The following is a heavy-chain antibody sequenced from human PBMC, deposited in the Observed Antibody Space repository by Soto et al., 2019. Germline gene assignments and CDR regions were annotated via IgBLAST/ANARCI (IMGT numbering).Heavy chain of an antibody. CDR2: ISGSGGST. D-gene: IGHD3-22*01. Sequence: GGSLRLSCAASGFTFSSYAMSWVRQAPGKGLEWVSAISGSGGSTYYADSVKGRFTISRDNSKNTLYLQMNSLRAEDTAVYYCAKDPPYYYDSSGYSGMDVWGQGNTVTVSS. J-gene: IGHJ6*02. CDR1: GFTFSSYA. V-gene: IGHV3-23*01. CDR3: AKDPPYYYDSSGYSGMDV.